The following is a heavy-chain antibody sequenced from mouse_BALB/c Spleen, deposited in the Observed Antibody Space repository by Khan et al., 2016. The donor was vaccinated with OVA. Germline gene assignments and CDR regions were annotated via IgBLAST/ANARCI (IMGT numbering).Heavy chain of an antibody. Sequence: MQLEESGPELVKPGASVKISCKASGYSFTGYFMNWVMQSHGKSLEWIGRINPHIGETFYNQKFVGKATLTVDESSGTAHMELRSLASEDSAVYFCARKNGSDFDYWGQGTTLTVSS. CDR1: GYSFTGYF. J-gene: IGHJ2*01. CDR2: INPHIGET. D-gene: IGHD1-1*01. V-gene: IGHV1-20*02. CDR3: ARKNGSDFDY.